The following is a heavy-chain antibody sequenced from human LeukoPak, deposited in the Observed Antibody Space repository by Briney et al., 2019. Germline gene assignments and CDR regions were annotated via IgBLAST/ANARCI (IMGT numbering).Heavy chain of an antibody. V-gene: IGHV4-38-2*02. CDR2: LSHSGNT. Sequence: ASETLSLTCYVSGDSISTSYYWGWIRQTPGKGLEWIGSLSHSGNTYYNPSLKSRVTISVDTSKNHFSLKLRSVTAADTAVYYCAKGGVGWELLPHLDYWGQGTLVTVSS. J-gene: IGHJ4*02. CDR1: GDSISTSYY. D-gene: IGHD1-26*01. CDR3: AKGGVGWELLPHLDY.